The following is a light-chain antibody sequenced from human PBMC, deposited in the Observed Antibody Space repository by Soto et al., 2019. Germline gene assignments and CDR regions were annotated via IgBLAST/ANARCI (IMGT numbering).Light chain of an antibody. V-gene: IGLV7-46*01. CDR3: FLSYSGVRV. CDR2: DTS. J-gene: IGLJ2*01. Sequence: QAVVTQEPSLTVSPGGTVTLTCGSSTGTVTGGHYPYWFQQKPGQAPRTLIYDTSNKHSWTPARFSGSLLGGKAALTLSGAQPEEEAEYYCFLSYSGVRVFGGGTKLTVL. CDR1: TGTVTGGHY.